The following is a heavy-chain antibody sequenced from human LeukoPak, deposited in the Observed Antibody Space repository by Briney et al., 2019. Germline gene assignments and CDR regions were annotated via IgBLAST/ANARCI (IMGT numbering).Heavy chain of an antibody. CDR3: ARDHSSSCQLLDY. Sequence: ASVKVSFKTSGYIFTTYGVTWVRQAPRQGLEWMGWISAYNGDTKYAQKFQGRITMTTDTSTSTANMELRSLRSDDTAVYYCARDHSSSCQLLDYWGQGTLVTISS. CDR2: ISAYNGDT. CDR1: GYIFTTYG. J-gene: IGHJ4*02. D-gene: IGHD6-13*01. V-gene: IGHV1-18*01.